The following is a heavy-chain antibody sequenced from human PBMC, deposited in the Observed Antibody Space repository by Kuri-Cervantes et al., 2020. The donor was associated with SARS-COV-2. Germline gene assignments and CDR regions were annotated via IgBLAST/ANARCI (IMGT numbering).Heavy chain of an antibody. J-gene: IGHJ4*02. CDR2: INPSGDST. D-gene: IGHD3-22*01. CDR3: ARATHYDSSDYYDSFDY. V-gene: IGHV1-46*02. Sequence: ASVKVSCKASGYIFNIYYMHWVRQAPGQGLEWMGIINPSGDSTTYAQKFQGRVTMTRDSSTSTLYMELSSLTSEDTAVYYCARATHYDSSDYYDSFDYWGQGTLVTVSS. CDR1: GYIFNIYY.